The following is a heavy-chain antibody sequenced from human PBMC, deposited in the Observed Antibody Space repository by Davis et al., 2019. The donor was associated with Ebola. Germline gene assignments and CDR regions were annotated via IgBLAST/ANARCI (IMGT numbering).Heavy chain of an antibody. Sequence: HTGGSLRLSCVASGFTFSSYWMFWVRQAPGKGLVWVSRINNDGSGTSYADSVKGRFTISRDNAKNTLYLQMDNLRADDTAIYYCARGGNFGSGNYPDYWGQGTLVTVSS. CDR2: INNDGSGT. D-gene: IGHD3-10*01. CDR1: GFTFSSYW. CDR3: ARGGNFGSGNYPDY. J-gene: IGHJ4*02. V-gene: IGHV3-74*01.